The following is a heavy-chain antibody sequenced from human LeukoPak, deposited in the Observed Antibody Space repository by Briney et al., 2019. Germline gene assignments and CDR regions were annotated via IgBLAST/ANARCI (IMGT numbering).Heavy chain of an antibody. V-gene: IGHV4-39*07. CDR2: IYYSGST. J-gene: IGHJ5*02. CDR1: GGSISSSSYY. CDR3: ARGGLDP. Sequence: PSETLSLTCTVSGGSISSSSYYWGWIRQPPGKGLEWIGTIYYSGSTYYNPSLKSRVTISVDTSKNQFSLKLSSVTAADTAVYYCARGGLDPWGQGTLVTVSS.